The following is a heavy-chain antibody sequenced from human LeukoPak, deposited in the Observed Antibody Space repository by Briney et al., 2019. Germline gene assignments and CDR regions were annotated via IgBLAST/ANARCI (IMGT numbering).Heavy chain of an antibody. Sequence: PSETLSLTCIVSGGSISSYYWSWIRQPPGRGLEWIGYIYYSGTTNYNPSLKSRVTLSVDTSKNQFSLKLTSVTAADTAVYYCARDSSGYYHWFDPWGQGTLVTVSS. J-gene: IGHJ5*02. CDR3: ARDSSGYYHWFDP. V-gene: IGHV4-59*01. CDR1: GGSISSYY. D-gene: IGHD3-22*01. CDR2: IYYSGTT.